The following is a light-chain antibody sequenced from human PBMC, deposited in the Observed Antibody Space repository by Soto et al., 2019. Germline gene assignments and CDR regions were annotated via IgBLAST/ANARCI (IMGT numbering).Light chain of an antibody. Sequence: AIRMTQSPSSLSASTGDRVTISCRASQGISSYLAWYQQKPGQAPKLLIYAASTLQSGVPSRVSGSGSGTDFTLTISYLQSEDFATYYCQQYYSYPLTFGGGTKVEIK. V-gene: IGKV1-8*01. CDR3: QQYYSYPLT. J-gene: IGKJ4*02. CDR2: AAS. CDR1: QGISSY.